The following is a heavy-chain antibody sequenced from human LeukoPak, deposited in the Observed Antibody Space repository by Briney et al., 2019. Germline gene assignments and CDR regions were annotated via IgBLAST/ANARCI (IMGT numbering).Heavy chain of an antibody. D-gene: IGHD3-22*01. V-gene: IGHV4-34*01. Sequence: PSETLSLTCGVYGGSFSGYYWNWIRQPPGKGLEWIGEINHSGSTNYNPSLKSRVTISVDTSKNQFSLKLSSVTAADTAVYYCARRSGYYLLPFDYWGQGTLVTVSS. CDR2: INHSGST. J-gene: IGHJ4*02. CDR3: ARRSGYYLLPFDY. CDR1: GGSFSGYY.